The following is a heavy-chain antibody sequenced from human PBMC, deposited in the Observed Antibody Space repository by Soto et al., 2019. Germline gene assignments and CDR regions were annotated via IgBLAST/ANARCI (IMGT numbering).Heavy chain of an antibody. V-gene: IGHV4-39*01. CDR2: IYYSGST. CDR1: GGSNSSSSYY. Sequence: SETXSLTCTVSGGSNSSSSYYWGWIRQPPGKGLEWIGSIYYSGSTYYNPSLKSRVTISVDTSKNQFSLKLSSVTAADTAVYYCASQASPYYYYGMDVWGQGTTVTLSS. CDR3: ASQASPYYYYGMDV. J-gene: IGHJ6*02.